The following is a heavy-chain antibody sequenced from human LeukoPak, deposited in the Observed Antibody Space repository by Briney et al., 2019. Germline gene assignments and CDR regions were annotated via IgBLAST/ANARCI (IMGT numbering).Heavy chain of an antibody. J-gene: IGHJ4*02. CDR1: GGSFSGYY. Sequence: SETLSLTCAVYGGSFSGYYWSWIRQPPGKGLEWIGEINHSGSTNYNPSLKSRVTISVDTSKNQFSLKLSSVTAADTAVYYCARAPQWDYWGQGTLVTVSS. D-gene: IGHD2-8*01. CDR3: ARAPQWDY. CDR2: INHSGST. V-gene: IGHV4-34*01.